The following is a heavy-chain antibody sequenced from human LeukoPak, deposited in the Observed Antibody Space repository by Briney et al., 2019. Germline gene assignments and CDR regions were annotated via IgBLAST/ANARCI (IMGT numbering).Heavy chain of an antibody. J-gene: IGHJ6*03. CDR1: GYTFTGYY. Sequence: ASVKVSCKASGYTFTGYYMHWVRQAPGQGLEWMGWINPNSGGTNYAQKFQGRVTMTRDTSISTAYIELSRLRADDTAVYYCARDAAAAGTYYYYMDVWGKGTTVTVSS. CDR3: ARDAAAAGTYYYYMDV. CDR2: INPNSGGT. D-gene: IGHD6-13*01. V-gene: IGHV1-2*02.